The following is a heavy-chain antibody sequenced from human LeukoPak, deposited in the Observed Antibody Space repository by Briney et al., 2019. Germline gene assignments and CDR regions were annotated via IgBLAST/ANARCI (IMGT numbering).Heavy chain of an antibody. CDR3: ARIKSSSWYGNAFDI. Sequence: PSGTLSLTCAVSGGSISSSNWWSWVRQPPGKGLEWIGEIYHSGSTNYNPSLKSRVTISVDKSKNQFSLKLSSVTAADTAVYYCARIKSSSWYGNAFDIWGQGTMVTVSS. J-gene: IGHJ3*02. CDR1: GGSISSSNW. V-gene: IGHV4-4*02. CDR2: IYHSGST. D-gene: IGHD6-13*01.